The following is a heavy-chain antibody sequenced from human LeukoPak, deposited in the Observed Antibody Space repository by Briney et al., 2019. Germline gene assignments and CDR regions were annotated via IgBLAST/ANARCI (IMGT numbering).Heavy chain of an antibody. Sequence: GGSLRLSCAASGFTFSRYAMIWVRQAPGKGLEWVSAVSGSGGSTYYADSVKGLFTISRDNSKNTLYLQMNSLRAEDTAVYYCAKRMIRGVNHDAFDLWGQGTMVTVSS. J-gene: IGHJ3*01. D-gene: IGHD3-10*01. CDR2: VSGSGGST. CDR1: GFTFSRYA. CDR3: AKRMIRGVNHDAFDL. V-gene: IGHV3-23*01.